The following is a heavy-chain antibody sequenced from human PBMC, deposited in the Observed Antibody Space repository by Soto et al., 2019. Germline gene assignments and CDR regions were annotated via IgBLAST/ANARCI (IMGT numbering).Heavy chain of an antibody. CDR1: GFTFTRYS. CDR3: ARDSEDLTSNFDY. V-gene: IGHV3-21*06. J-gene: IGHJ4*02. Sequence: EVQLVESGGGLVKPGGSLRLSCAASGFTFTRYSMNWVRQAPGKGLEWVSSISITTNYIYYGDSMKGRFTISRDNAKNSLYLEMNSLRAEDTSVYYCARDSEDLTSNFDYWGQGTLVTVSS. CDR2: ISITTNYI.